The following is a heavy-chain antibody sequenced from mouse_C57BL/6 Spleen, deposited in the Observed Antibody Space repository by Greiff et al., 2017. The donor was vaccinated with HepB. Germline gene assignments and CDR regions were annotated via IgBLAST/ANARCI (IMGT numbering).Heavy chain of an antibody. CDR2: INYDGSST. CDR3: ARETSYFDY. J-gene: IGHJ2*01. V-gene: IGHV5-16*01. Sequence: EVNLVESEGGLVQPGSSMKLSCTASGFTFSDYYMAWVRQVPEKGLEWVANINYDGSSTYYLDSLKSRFIISRDNAKNILYLQMSSLKSEDTATYYCARETSYFDYWGQGTTLTVSS. CDR1: GFTFSDYY.